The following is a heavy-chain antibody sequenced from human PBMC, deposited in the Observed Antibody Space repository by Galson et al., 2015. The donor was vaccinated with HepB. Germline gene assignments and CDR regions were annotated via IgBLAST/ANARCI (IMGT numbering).Heavy chain of an antibody. D-gene: IGHD4-17*01. CDR2: LSGSDIDA. J-gene: IGHJ2*01. Sequence: SLRLSCAASGFTFSDYYMSWIRQTPGKGLEWLSYLSGSDIDANYADSVEGRFTISRDNAKNSLFLQMNSLRAEDTAVYFCARGAYGDYFFFDLWGRGALVTVSS. CDR1: GFTFSDYY. V-gene: IGHV3-11*06. CDR3: ARGAYGDYFFFDL.